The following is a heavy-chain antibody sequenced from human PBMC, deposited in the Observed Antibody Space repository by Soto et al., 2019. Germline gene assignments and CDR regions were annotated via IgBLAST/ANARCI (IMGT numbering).Heavy chain of an antibody. V-gene: IGHV1-69*01. Sequence: QVQLVQSGAEVKKPGSSVKVSCKASGGSFRYQRVSWVRQAPGQRLEWMGGIIPMFRTTNYARKFQGRLTITADGATNTSSMEVTSLTSEDTIIYYCANDPNWGQGTRVTVSS. CDR1: GGSFRYQR. CDR2: IIPMFRTT. CDR3: ANDPN. D-gene: IGHD2-8*01. J-gene: IGHJ4*02.